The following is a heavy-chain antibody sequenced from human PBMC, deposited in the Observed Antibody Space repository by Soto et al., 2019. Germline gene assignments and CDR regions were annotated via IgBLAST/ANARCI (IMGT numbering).Heavy chain of an antibody. CDR2: IRSKANSYAT. J-gene: IGHJ6*03. CDR3: TRPGCSSTSCYYYMDV. D-gene: IGHD2-2*01. V-gene: IGHV3-73*01. CDR1: GFTFSGSA. Sequence: EVQLVESGGGLVQPGGSLKLSCAASGFTFSGSAMHWVRQASGKGLEWVGRIRSKANSYATAYAASVKGRFTISRDDSKNTAYLKMNRLKTEDTAVYYCTRPGCSSTSCYYYMDVWGKGTTVTVSS.